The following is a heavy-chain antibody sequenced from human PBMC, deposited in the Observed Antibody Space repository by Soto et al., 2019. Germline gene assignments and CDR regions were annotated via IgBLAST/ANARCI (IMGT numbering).Heavy chain of an antibody. CDR1: GFTFNNYA. Sequence: GGSLRLSCAASGFTFNNYAMHWVRQAPGRGLEWVAVISYGGRDKRYADSVKGRFTISRDNAKNSLYLQMNSLRVEDTAVYYCARDQGNNWDLDYWGQGTLVTVSS. D-gene: IGHD1-20*01. CDR3: ARDQGNNWDLDY. J-gene: IGHJ4*02. V-gene: IGHV3-30*03. CDR2: ISYGGRDK.